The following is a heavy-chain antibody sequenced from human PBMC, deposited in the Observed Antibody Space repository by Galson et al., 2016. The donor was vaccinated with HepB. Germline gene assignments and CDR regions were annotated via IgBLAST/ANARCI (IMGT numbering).Heavy chain of an antibody. Sequence: CAISGDSVSSNSGAWNWIRQSPSRGLEWLGRAYYRSNYYNDYAVSVRSRITTNPDTSKNHFSLLLTSVTPEDTAVYYCARAGGLNENFYFDYWGQGTLVTVSS. D-gene: IGHD1-1*01. J-gene: IGHJ4*02. CDR2: AYYRSNYYN. V-gene: IGHV6-1*01. CDR3: ARAGGLNENFYFDY. CDR1: GDSVSSNSGA.